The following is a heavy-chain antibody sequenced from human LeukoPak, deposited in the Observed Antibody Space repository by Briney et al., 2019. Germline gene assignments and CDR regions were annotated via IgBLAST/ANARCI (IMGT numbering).Heavy chain of an antibody. J-gene: IGHJ4*02. Sequence: VGSLRLSCAASGVTSSSFRMNWVRSAPAQGLDWGSSISSSIRTIYYADSVKGRLTIYRDNAKKSLYLQMNSLRAEHTAVYYCARSSRELRGYAPWELMPPFDYWGQGTLVSVST. CDR3: ARSSRELRGYAPWELMPPFDY. V-gene: IGHV3-48*01. D-gene: IGHD1-7*01. CDR1: GVTSSSFR. CDR2: ISSSIRTI.